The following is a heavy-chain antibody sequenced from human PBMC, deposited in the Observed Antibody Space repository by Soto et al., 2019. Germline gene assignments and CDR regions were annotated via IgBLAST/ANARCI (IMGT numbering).Heavy chain of an antibody. CDR1: GFGVSNNY. CDR2: INSGGNT. CDR3: ARGLIYDSSGYYFDY. Sequence: GGSLRLSCAASGFGVSNNYMSWVRQAPGKGLEWVSAINSGGNTYYADSVKGRFTISRDKSKNTVFLQLSSLRPEDTAVYYCARGLIYDSSGYYFDYWGQGTLVTVSS. V-gene: IGHV3-66*02. D-gene: IGHD3-22*01. J-gene: IGHJ4*02.